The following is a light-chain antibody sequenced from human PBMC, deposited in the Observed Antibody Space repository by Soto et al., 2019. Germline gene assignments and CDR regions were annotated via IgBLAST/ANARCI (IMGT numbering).Light chain of an antibody. CDR3: QQYGSWT. CDR1: QNISSNN. V-gene: IGKV3-20*01. J-gene: IGKJ1*01. Sequence: EIVLTQSPGTLSVSPGERATLSCRASQNISSNNLAWYQQKPGQAPSLLIYGTSSRATGIPDRFSGSGSGTEFTRTISSLEPEDSAIYYCQQYGSWTFGQGTKVE. CDR2: GTS.